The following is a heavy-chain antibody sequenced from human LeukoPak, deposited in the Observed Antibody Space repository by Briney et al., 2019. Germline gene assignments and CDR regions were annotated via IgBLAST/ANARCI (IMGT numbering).Heavy chain of an antibody. CDR1: GFTFSDHY. J-gene: IGHJ4*02. CDR2: ISSSSSSI. CDR3: ARFPYFYNSSDYYYGLIDY. V-gene: IGHV3-11*01. Sequence: NPGGSLRLSCAASGFTFSDHYMSWIRQAPGLGLEWFSYISSSSSSIYYADSVKGRFTISRDNTKNSLFLQLNSLRAEDTAVYYCARFPYFYNSSDYYYGLIDYWGQGTLVTVSS. D-gene: IGHD3-22*01.